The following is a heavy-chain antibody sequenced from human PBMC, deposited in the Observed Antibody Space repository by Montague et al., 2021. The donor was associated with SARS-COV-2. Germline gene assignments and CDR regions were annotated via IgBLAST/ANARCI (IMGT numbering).Heavy chain of an antibody. Sequence: SETLSLTCGVSGGSITDRTYYWGCIRQSPGKGLEWIGAINYSGTTYYNPSLKSRVTISLDMAKNQFSLKMTSVTAADTAVYYCARHWGIAAAGNWGQGTLVTVSS. CDR2: INYSGTT. D-gene: IGHD6-13*01. CDR1: GGSITDRTYY. CDR3: ARHWGIAAAGN. J-gene: IGHJ4*02. V-gene: IGHV4-39*01.